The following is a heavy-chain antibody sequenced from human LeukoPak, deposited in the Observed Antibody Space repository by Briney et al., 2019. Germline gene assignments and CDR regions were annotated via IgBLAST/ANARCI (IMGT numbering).Heavy chain of an antibody. CDR3: ARDGAAAAGSPFDY. CDR1: GYSISSGYY. Sequence: ESGPTLVKPTQTLTLTCTFSGYSISSGYYWGWIRQPPGKGLEWIGSIYHSGSTFYNPSLKSRVTISVDTSKNQFSLKLSSVTAADTAVYYCARDGAAAAGSPFDYWGQGTLVTVSS. V-gene: IGHV4-38-2*02. D-gene: IGHD6-13*01. J-gene: IGHJ4*02. CDR2: IYHSGST.